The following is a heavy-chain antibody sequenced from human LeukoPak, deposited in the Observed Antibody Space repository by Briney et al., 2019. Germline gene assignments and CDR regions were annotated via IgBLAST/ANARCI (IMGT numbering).Heavy chain of an antibody. V-gene: IGHV3-33*01. D-gene: IGHD3-9*01. CDR2: IWYDASDR. CDR3: ARAMKLVDYDILTGYYDY. Sequence: GGSLRLSCAASGFTFSSFGMHWVRQAPGKGLEWVAVIWYDASDRYYADSVKGRFTISRDNAKNTLYLQMNSLRADDTAVCYCARAMKLVDYDILTGYYDYWGQGTLVTVSS. J-gene: IGHJ4*02. CDR1: GFTFSSFG.